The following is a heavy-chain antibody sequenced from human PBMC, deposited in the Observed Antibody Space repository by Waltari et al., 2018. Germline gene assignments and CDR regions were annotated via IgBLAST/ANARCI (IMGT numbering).Heavy chain of an antibody. J-gene: IGHJ4*02. CDR2: IIPILGIA. V-gene: IGHV1-69*10. CDR3: AREGYCSSTSCTFDY. Sequence: QVQLVQSGAAVKKPGSSVKVSCKASGGPFRSLAIRRVRPATGQGLAWMGGIIPILGIANYAQKFQGRVTITADKSTSTAYMELSSLRSEDTAVYYCAREGYCSSTSCTFDYWGQGTLVTVSS. D-gene: IGHD2-2*01. CDR1: GGPFRSLA.